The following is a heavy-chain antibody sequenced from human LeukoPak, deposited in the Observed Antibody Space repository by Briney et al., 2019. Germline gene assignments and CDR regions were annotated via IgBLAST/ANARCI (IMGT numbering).Heavy chain of an antibody. CDR3: ARDTYYYNSSAFYHYYYGMDV. J-gene: IGHJ6*02. D-gene: IGHD3-22*01. CDR2: IESDGSRT. V-gene: IGHV3-74*01. CDR1: GFTFSNCW. Sequence: PGGSLRLSCAASGFTFSNCWMHWVRQAPGKGLEWVSRIESDGSRTRYADSVKGRFTISRDNAKNTLYLQMNSLSAEDTAVYYCARDTYYYNSSAFYHYYYGMDVWGQGTTVTVSS.